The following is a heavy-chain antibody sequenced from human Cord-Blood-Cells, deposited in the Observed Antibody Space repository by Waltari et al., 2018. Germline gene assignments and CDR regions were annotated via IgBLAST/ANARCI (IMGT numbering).Heavy chain of an antibody. CDR1: GYTFTGYY. V-gene: IGHV1-2*02. D-gene: IGHD2-2*01. CDR3: ARSRGKLDAFDI. Sequence: QVQLVQSGAEVKKPGASVKVSCKASGYTFTGYYMHWVRQAPGQGLEWKGLINPNSGGTNYAKKFQGRVTMTRDTSISTAYMELSRLRSDDTAVYYCARSRGKLDAFDIWGQGTMVTVSS. J-gene: IGHJ3*02. CDR2: INPNSGGT.